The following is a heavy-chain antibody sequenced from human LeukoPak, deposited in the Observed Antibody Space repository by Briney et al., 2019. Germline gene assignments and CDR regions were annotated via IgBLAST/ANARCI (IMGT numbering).Heavy chain of an antibody. CDR3: AKACDSSGYRVWYFDY. V-gene: IGHV3-23*01. CDR1: GFTFSSYA. Sequence: GGSLRLSCAASGFTFSSYAMSWVRQAPGKGLEWVSAISGSGGSTYYADSVKGRFTISRDNSKNTLYLQMNSLRAEDTAVYYCAKACDSSGYRVWYFDYWGQGTLVTVSS. J-gene: IGHJ4*02. CDR2: ISGSGGST. D-gene: IGHD3-22*01.